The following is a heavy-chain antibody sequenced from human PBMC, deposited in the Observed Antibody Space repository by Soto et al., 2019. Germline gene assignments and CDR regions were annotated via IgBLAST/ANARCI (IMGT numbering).Heavy chain of an antibody. Sequence: QVQLQESGPGLVKPSGTLSLTCAVSGGSISSSNWWSWVRQPPGKGLEWIGEIYHSGSTNYNPSLRSRVTIAVDTSTDQSSRKLSSVTAADTAVYYCARGGYSSGWYMVVATIRTDAFDIWGQGTMVTVSS. CDR1: GGSISSSNW. CDR3: ARGGYSSGWYMVVATIRTDAFDI. J-gene: IGHJ3*02. D-gene: IGHD6-19*01. V-gene: IGHV4-4*02. CDR2: IYHSGST.